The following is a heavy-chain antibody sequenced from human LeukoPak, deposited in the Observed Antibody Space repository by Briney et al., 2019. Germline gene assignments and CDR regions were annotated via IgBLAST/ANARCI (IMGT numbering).Heavy chain of an antibody. CDR2: TYYRSNWYS. Sequence: SQTLSLTCAISGDSVSSNSAAWNWIRQSPSRGLEWLGRTYYRSNWYSDYAISVKSRITINPDTSKSQLSLQLNSVTPEDTAVYYCARGSIPAAALDYWGQGTLDTVSS. CDR3: ARGSIPAAALDY. V-gene: IGHV6-1*01. D-gene: IGHD6-13*01. CDR1: GDSVSSNSAA. J-gene: IGHJ4*02.